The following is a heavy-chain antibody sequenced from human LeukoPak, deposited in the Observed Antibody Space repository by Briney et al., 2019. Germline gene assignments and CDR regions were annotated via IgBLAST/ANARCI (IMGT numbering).Heavy chain of an antibody. D-gene: IGHD3-9*01. Sequence: GASVKVSCKASGYPFTTYYLDWVRQAPGQGLEWMGVINPNGDSTTYAQEFQGRVTMTKDTSTSTVYMELSSLRSEDTAIYYCARDLGVTGYSYYYGLDVWGRGTTVTVSS. CDR1: GYPFTTYY. V-gene: IGHV1-46*01. J-gene: IGHJ6*02. CDR3: ARDLGVTGYSYYYGLDV. CDR2: INPNGDST.